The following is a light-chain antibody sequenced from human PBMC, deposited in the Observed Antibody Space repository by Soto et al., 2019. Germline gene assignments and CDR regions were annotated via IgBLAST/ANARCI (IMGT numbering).Light chain of an antibody. J-gene: IGLJ2*01. Sequence: QSALTQPPSASGTPGQRVTISCSGRGSNIGINTVNWYQQLPGTAPTLLIYSNYKRPSGVSNRFSGSKSGNTASLTISGLQAEDEADYYCTSYTSSSTVVFGGGTKLTVL. V-gene: IGLV1-44*01. CDR1: GSNIGINT. CDR3: TSYTSSSTVV. CDR2: SNY.